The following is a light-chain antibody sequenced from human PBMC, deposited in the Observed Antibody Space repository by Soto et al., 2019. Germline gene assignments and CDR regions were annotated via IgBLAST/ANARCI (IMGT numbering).Light chain of an antibody. CDR3: QQYGSSLT. CDR1: QSVSSN. CDR2: GAS. Sequence: IVMPKKTVTLSVSPGERATLSCRASQSVSSNLAWYQQKPGQAPRLLIYGASSRATGIPDRFSGSGSGTDFTLTISRLEPEDFAVYYCQQYGSSLTVGGGT. V-gene: IGKV3-20*01. J-gene: IGKJ4*01.